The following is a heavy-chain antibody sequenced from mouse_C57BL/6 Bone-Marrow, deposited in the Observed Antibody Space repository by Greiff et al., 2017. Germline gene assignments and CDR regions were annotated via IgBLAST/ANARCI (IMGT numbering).Heavy chain of an antibody. V-gene: IGHV5-4*01. CDR1: GFTFSSYA. CDR3: ARSDYGSSYGFAY. D-gene: IGHD1-1*01. Sequence: EVQLVESGGGLVKPGGSLKLSCAASGFTFSSYAMSWVRQTPEKRLEWVATISDGGSYNYSPDNVKGRFTMSRDNAKNNRYLQMIHLKSEYTALYYFARSDYGSSYGFAYWGQGTLVTVSA. J-gene: IGHJ3*01. CDR2: ISDGGSYN.